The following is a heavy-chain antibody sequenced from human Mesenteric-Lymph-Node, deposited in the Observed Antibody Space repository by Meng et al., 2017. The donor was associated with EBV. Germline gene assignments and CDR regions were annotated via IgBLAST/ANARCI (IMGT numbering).Heavy chain of an antibody. CDR2: TSRTDGSA. CDR1: GTCIRYY. V-gene: IGHV1-46*01. CDR3: AREGGA. Sequence: VQLEQVGAGVKTPGASVNAPCNASGTCIRYYTYWVRQSPGQGLEWMGMTSRTDGSATYALKFQGRLTVTSDTSTTTAYMELSSLKSDVTAVYYCAREGGAWCQGTLVTVSS. J-gene: IGHJ5*02.